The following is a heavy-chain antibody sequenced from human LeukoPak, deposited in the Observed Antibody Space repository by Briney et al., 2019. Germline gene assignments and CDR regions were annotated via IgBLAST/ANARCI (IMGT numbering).Heavy chain of an antibody. V-gene: IGHV4-61*02. D-gene: IGHD5-18*01. J-gene: IGHJ4*02. CDR2: IYTSGST. Sequence: SETLSLTCTVSGGSISSGSYYWSWIRQPAGKGLEWIGRIYTSGSTNYNPSLKSRVTISIDTSKNQFSLKLNSVTAADTAVYYCARDRGYSYAFDYWGQGTLVTVPS. CDR1: GGSISSGSYY. CDR3: ARDRGYSYAFDY.